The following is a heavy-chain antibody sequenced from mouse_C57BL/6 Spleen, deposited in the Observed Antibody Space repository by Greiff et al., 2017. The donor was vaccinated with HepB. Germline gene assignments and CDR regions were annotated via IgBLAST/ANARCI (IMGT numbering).Heavy chain of an antibody. CDR2: IYPGDGDT. CDR1: GYAFSSSW. CDR3: ARGYYDYDVGRFAY. J-gene: IGHJ3*01. Sequence: VQLQQSGPELVKPGASVKISCKASGYAFSSSWMNWVKQRPGKGLEWIGRIYPGDGDTNYNGKFKGKATLTADKSSSTAYMQLSSLTSEDSAVYFCARGYYDYDVGRFAYWGQGTLVTVSA. D-gene: IGHD2-4*01. V-gene: IGHV1-82*01.